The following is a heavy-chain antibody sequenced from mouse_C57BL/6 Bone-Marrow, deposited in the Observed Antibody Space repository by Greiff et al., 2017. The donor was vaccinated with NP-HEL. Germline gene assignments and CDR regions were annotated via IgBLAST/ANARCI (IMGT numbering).Heavy chain of an antibody. D-gene: IGHD1-1*01. CDR1: GYSFTGYY. Sequence: VQLQQSGPELVKPGASVKISCKASGYSFTGYYMNWVKQSPEKSLEWIGEINPSTGGTTYNQKFKAKATLTVDKSSSTAYMQLKSLTSEDSAVYYCARSFITTVVARDYWGQGTTLTVSS. J-gene: IGHJ2*01. CDR3: ARSFITTVVARDY. CDR2: INPSTGGT. V-gene: IGHV1-42*01.